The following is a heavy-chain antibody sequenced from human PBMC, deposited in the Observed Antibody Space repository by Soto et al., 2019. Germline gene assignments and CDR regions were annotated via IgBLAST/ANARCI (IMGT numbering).Heavy chain of an antibody. J-gene: IGHJ6*02. CDR1: GFTFSSYW. Sequence: GGSLRLCCAASGFTFSSYWMHWVRQAPGKGLVWVSRINSDGSSTSYADSVKGRFTISRDNAKNTLYLQMNNLRAEDTAVYYCARTGLQIVQATSYPYGLDVWGQGTTVTVSS. D-gene: IGHD2-8*01. CDR3: ARTGLQIVQATSYPYGLDV. CDR2: INSDGSST. V-gene: IGHV3-74*01.